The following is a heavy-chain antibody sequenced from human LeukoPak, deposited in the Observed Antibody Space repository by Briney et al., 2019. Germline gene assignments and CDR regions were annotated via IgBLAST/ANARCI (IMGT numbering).Heavy chain of an antibody. CDR1: GYTFTSYG. Sequence: ASVKVSCKASGYTFTSYGISWVRQAPGQGLEWMGWISAYNGNTNYAQKLQGRVTMTTDTSTSTAYMELRSLRSDDTAVYCCAREFMVRGVHDAFDIWGQGTMVTVSS. CDR2: ISAYNGNT. D-gene: IGHD3-10*01. V-gene: IGHV1-18*01. CDR3: AREFMVRGVHDAFDI. J-gene: IGHJ3*02.